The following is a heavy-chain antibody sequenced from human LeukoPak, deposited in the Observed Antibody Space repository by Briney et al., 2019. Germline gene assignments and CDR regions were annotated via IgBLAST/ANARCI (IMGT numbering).Heavy chain of an antibody. CDR3: ARTLGHSSSSHLLD. CDR2: IIPIFGTA. Sequence: GASVKVSCKASGYTFTDYYMHWVQQAPGKGLEWMGGIIPIFGTANYAQKFQGRVTITADESTSTAYMELSSLRSEDTAVYYCARTLGHSSSSHLLDWGQGTLVTVSS. D-gene: IGHD6-6*01. J-gene: IGHJ4*02. V-gene: IGHV1-69*13. CDR1: GYTFTDYY.